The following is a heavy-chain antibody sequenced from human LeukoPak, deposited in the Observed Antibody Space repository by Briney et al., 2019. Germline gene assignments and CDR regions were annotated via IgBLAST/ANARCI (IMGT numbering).Heavy chain of an antibody. CDR2: INHSGST. J-gene: IGHJ4*02. D-gene: IGHD4-17*01. Sequence: SETLSLTCTVSGGSITTYFWSWIRQPPGKGLEWIGEINHSGSTNYNPSLKSRVTISVDTSKNQFSLKLSSVTAADTAVYYCARVSLYGGVDYWGQGTLVTVSS. V-gene: IGHV4-34*01. CDR3: ARVSLYGGVDY. CDR1: GGSITTYF.